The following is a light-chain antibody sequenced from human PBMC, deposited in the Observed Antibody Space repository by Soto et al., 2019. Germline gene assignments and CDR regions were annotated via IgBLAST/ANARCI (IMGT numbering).Light chain of an antibody. CDR2: EVS. J-gene: IGLJ2*01. CDR1: SSDVGGYNY. V-gene: IGLV2-14*01. CDR3: SSYTVINTPHVV. Sequence: QSVLTQPASVSGSPGQSITISCTGTSSDVGGYNYVSWYQQHPGKAPKLVIYEVSNRPSEVSNRFSGSKSGNTASLTISGLQAEDEADYYCSSYTVINTPHVVFGGGTQLTVL.